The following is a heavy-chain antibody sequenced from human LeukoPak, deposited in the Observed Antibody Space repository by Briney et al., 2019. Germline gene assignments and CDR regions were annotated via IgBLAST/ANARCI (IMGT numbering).Heavy chain of an antibody. CDR3: ARSTSDSSGYYEDY. J-gene: IGHJ4*02. D-gene: IGHD3-22*01. Sequence: SETLSLTCTVSGGSISSYYWSWIRQPPGKGLEWIGYIYYSGSTNYSPSLKSRVTISVDTSKNQFSLKLSSVTAADTAVYYCARSTSDSSGYYEDYWGQGTLVTVSS. CDR1: GGSISSYY. CDR2: IYYSGST. V-gene: IGHV4-59*12.